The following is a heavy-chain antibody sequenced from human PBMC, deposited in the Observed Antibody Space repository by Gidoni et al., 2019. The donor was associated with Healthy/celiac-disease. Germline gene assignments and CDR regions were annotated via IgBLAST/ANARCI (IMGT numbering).Heavy chain of an antibody. J-gene: IGHJ6*02. CDR2: ISGSGGST. D-gene: IGHD3-22*01. CDR1: GFTFSSYA. Sequence: EVQLVESGGGLVQPGGSLRLSCAASGFTFSSYAMSWVRQAPGKGREWVSAISGSGGSTYYADSVKGRFTISRDNSKNTLYLQMNSLRAEDTAVYYCAKGYDSSGYYQPYYYYGMDVWGQGTTVTVSS. V-gene: IGHV3-23*04. CDR3: AKGYDSSGYYQPYYYYGMDV.